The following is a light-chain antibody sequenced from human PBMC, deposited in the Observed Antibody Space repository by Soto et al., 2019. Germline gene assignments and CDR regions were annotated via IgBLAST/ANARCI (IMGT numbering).Light chain of an antibody. CDR3: QQRGGSRSWT. V-gene: IGKV3-20*01. J-gene: IGKJ1*01. CDR2: GAS. Sequence: EIVLTQSPGTLSLSPGESATLSCRASQTVSSSSVAWYQQKPGQAPRLLIYGASTRATGIPDRFSGSGSGTDFTLTINRLEAEDFAVYYCQQRGGSRSWTLGQGAKVEI. CDR1: QTVSSSS.